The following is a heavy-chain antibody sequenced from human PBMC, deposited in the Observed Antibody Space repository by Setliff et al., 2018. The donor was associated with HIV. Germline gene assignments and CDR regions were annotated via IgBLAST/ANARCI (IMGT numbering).Heavy chain of an antibody. D-gene: IGHD2-8*01. CDR1: GFSFTNAW. Sequence: GGSLRLSCAASGFSFTNAWMAWVRQAPGKGLEWVGRIKSKTDGGTTDYATSVKGRFTISRDDSKNTLYLQMNSLRAEDTAVYYCASHPSVYGPPFDYWGQGTLVTVSS. CDR2: IKSKTDGGTT. J-gene: IGHJ4*02. CDR3: ASHPSVYGPPFDY. V-gene: IGHV3-15*01.